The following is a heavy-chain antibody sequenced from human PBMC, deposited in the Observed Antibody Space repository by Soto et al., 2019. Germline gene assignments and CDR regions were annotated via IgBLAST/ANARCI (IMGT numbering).Heavy chain of an antibody. D-gene: IGHD3-22*01. Sequence: LPETLSLTCTVSGGSISSYYWSWIRQPPGKGLEWIGYISYSGSTNYNPSLKSRVTISVDTSKNQLSLKLSSVTAADTAVYYCARVGRYYDSSGYSVDFWGQGTLVTVSS. CDR3: ARVGRYYDSSGYSVDF. CDR2: ISYSGST. J-gene: IGHJ4*02. CDR1: GGSISSYY. V-gene: IGHV4-59*01.